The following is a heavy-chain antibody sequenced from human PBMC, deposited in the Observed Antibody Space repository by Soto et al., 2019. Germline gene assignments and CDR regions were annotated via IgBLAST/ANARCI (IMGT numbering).Heavy chain of an antibody. Sequence: QVQLVQSGAEVKKPGTSVRVSCKASGYSFVAYYVHWVRQAPGQGLEWMGWINPNSGGSDSAQKFQGRVTMTNDRATDTVYMELRGLKADDTAVYYCARDRMKLIVAGDALDIWGQGTAVTVSS. CDR3: ARDRMKLIVAGDALDI. D-gene: IGHD1-26*01. CDR1: GYSFVAYY. V-gene: IGHV1-2*02. CDR2: INPNSGGS. J-gene: IGHJ3*02.